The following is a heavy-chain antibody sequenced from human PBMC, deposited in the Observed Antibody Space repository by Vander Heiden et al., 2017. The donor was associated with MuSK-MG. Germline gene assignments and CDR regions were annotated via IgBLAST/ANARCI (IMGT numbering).Heavy chain of an antibody. Sequence: QVQLVQSGAEVKKPGASVKVSCKASGYSFTSSGSSWVRQAPGQGLEWMGWISGYKGKTKYAQKVQGRVTVTTDTSTSTAYMELRSLRSDDTAVYYCARDQGYANWFDPWGQGTLVTVSS. CDR1: GYSFTSSG. CDR2: ISGYKGKT. J-gene: IGHJ5*02. CDR3: ARDQGYANWFDP. D-gene: IGHD5-12*01. V-gene: IGHV1-18*04.